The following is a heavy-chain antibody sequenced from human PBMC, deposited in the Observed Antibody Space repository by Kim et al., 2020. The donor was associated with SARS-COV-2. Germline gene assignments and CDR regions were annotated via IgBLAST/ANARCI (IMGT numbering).Heavy chain of an antibody. CDR1: GGSISSSSYY. CDR2: IYYSGST. V-gene: IGHV4-39*01. D-gene: IGHD5-18*01. Sequence: SETLSLTCTVSGGSISSSSYYWGWIRQPPGKGLEWIGSIYYSGSTYYNPSLKSRVTISVDTSKNQFSLKLSSVTAADTAVYYCARHEYSYGSADAFDIWGQGTMVTVSS. J-gene: IGHJ3*02. CDR3: ARHEYSYGSADAFDI.